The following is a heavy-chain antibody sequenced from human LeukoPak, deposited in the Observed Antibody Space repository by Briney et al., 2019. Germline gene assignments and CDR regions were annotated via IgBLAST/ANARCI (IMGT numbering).Heavy chain of an antibody. J-gene: IGHJ5*02. Sequence: SETLSLTCAVYGGSFSGYYWSWIRQPPGKGLEWIGEINHSGSTNYNPSLKSRVTISVDTSKNQFSLKLSSVTAADTAVYYSVRGRGTCSGGSCREWFDPWGQGTLVTVSS. CDR3: VRGRGTCSGGSCREWFDP. D-gene: IGHD2-15*01. V-gene: IGHV4-34*01. CDR1: GGSFSGYY. CDR2: INHSGST.